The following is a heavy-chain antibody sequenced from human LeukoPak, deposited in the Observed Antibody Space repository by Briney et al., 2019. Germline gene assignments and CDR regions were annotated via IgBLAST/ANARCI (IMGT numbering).Heavy chain of an antibody. CDR3: ARLWGDATIFDF. J-gene: IGHJ4*02. CDR1: EFIFSAFW. CDR2: INQDGSRK. Sequence: GGSLRLSCVTSEFIFSAFWMSWVRQAPGKGLEWVANINQDGSRKHYVGSVEGRFTVSRDNAKNALYLQTNSPRAEDTAVYYCARLWGDATIFDFWGQGTLVTVSS. D-gene: IGHD5-12*01. V-gene: IGHV3-7*01.